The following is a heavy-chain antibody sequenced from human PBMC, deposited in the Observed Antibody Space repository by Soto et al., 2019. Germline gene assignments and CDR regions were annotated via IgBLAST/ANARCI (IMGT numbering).Heavy chain of an antibody. V-gene: IGHV3-30*03. D-gene: IGHD3-3*01. CDR2: ISYDGSYQ. Sequence: QVQLVESGGGVVQPGKSLRLSCAASGFTFSSYGMHWVRQAPGKGLEWVALISYDGSYQYYTDSVLGRFTSSRDNSRNTLYLQMDSLYSGDTAVYYCGRDLATIFGGAYWGQGTLVTVSS. J-gene: IGHJ4*02. CDR3: GRDLATIFGGAY. CDR1: GFTFSSYG.